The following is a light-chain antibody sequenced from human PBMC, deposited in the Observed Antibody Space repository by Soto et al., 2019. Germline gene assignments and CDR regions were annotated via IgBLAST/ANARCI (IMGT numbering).Light chain of an antibody. V-gene: IGKV3-20*01. Sequence: EIVLTQSPGTLSLSPGERATLSCRASQSVSSSYLAWYQQKPGQAPRLLISGASSRATGIPDRFSGSASGTDFTLTISGLEPEDFAVYYCQQYGSSPPSFGQGTKVEIK. CDR3: QQYGSSPPS. CDR1: QSVSSSY. J-gene: IGKJ1*01. CDR2: GAS.